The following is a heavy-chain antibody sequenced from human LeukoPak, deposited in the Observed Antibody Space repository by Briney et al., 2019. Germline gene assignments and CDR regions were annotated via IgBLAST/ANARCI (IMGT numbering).Heavy chain of an antibody. CDR3: ARAAPPPYYDFWSGYSA. CDR2: IWYDGSNK. D-gene: IGHD3-3*01. V-gene: IGHV3-33*01. J-gene: IGHJ4*02. Sequence: GGSLRLSCAASGFTFSSYGMHWVRQAPGKGLEWVAVIWYDGSNKYYADSVKGRFTISRDNSKNTLYLQMNSLRAEDTAVYYCARAAPPPYYDFWSGYSAWGQGTLVTVSS. CDR1: GFTFSSYG.